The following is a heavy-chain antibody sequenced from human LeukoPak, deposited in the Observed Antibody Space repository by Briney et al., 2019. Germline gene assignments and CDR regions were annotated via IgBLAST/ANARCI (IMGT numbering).Heavy chain of an antibody. CDR2: MNPNSGAT. CDR1: GYTFTSYD. V-gene: IGHV1-8*01. D-gene: IGHD1-20*01. J-gene: IGHJ5*02. Sequence: GASVKVSCKASGYTFTSYDFNWLRQAAGQGPEWMGWMNPNSGATGYAQKFQGRVTMTRSASINTAYMELTNLKSDDTAVYYCARASITPFDPWGQGTLVTVSS. CDR3: ARASITPFDP.